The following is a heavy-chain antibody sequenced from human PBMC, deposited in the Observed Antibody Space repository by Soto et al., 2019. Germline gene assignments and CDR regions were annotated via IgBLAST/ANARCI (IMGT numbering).Heavy chain of an antibody. J-gene: IGHJ4*02. Sequence: QVQLVESGGGVVQPGRSLRLSCAASGFTFSSYAMHWVRQAPGKGLEWVAVISYDGSNKYYADSVKGRFTISRDNSKNTLYLQMNCLRAEDTAVYYCARAHNKPASPFDYWGQGTLVTVSS. CDR1: GFTFSSYA. CDR2: ISYDGSNK. CDR3: ARAHNKPASPFDY. V-gene: IGHV3-30-3*01.